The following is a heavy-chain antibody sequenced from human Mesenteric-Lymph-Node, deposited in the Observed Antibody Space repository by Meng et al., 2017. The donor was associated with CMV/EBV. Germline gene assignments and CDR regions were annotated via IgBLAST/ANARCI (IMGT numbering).Heavy chain of an antibody. D-gene: IGHD6-6*01. CDR2: IIPMRGIT. CDR3: ARELTRLTPYYYYGMDV. Sequence: SVKVSCKASGGAFRSYTISWVRQAPGQGLEWMGRIIPMRGITNHAQKFQGRVTITTDKSTSTAYMELSSLRSEDTAVYYCARELTRLTPYYYYGMDVWGQGTTVTVSS. J-gene: IGHJ6*02. V-gene: IGHV1-69*04. CDR1: GGAFRSYT.